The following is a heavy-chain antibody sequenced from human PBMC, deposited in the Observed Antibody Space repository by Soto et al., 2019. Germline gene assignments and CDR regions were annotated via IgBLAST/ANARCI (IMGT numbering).Heavy chain of an antibody. CDR1: GFTFSNYG. CDR3: ARDDEYSGNGMDV. CDR2: ILNDGSNR. D-gene: IGHD3-10*01. J-gene: IGHJ6*02. V-gene: IGHV3-33*01. Sequence: QVQLVESGGGVVQPGRSLKLSCAASGFTFSNYGMHWVRQAPGKGLAWVAVILNDGSNRYHADSVNDRFTISRDNSKNMLYLQMNSLRAEDTAVYYCARDDEYSGNGMDVWGQGTKVTVS.